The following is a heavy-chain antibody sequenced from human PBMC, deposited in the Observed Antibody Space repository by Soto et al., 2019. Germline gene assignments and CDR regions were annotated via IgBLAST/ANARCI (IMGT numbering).Heavy chain of an antibody. CDR2: IIPILGIA. D-gene: IGHD2-2*01. CDR1: GGTFSSYT. CDR3: AGDPGCVVVSAASDY. J-gene: IGHJ4*02. Sequence: SVKVSCKASGGTFSSYTISWVRQAPGQGLEWMGRIIPILGIANYAQKFQGRVTITADKSTSTAYMELSSLRAEDTAVYYCAGDPGCVVVSAASDYWGQGTLVTVSS. V-gene: IGHV1-69*04.